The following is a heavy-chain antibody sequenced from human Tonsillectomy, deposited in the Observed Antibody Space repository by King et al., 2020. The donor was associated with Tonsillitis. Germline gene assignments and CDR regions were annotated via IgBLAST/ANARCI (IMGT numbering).Heavy chain of an antibody. J-gene: IGHJ3*02. CDR1: GYSFTSYW. CDR3: ASLKAGRGGPDAFDI. D-gene: IGHD3-10*01. V-gene: IGHV5-51*01. CDR2: IYPGDSDS. Sequence: EVQLVESGAEVKKPGESLKISCKGSGYSFTSYWIGWVRQMPGKGLEWMGIIYPGDSDSRYSPSFQGQVTISADKSISTAYLQWSSLKASDTAMYYCASLKAGRGGPDAFDIWGQGTMVTVSS.